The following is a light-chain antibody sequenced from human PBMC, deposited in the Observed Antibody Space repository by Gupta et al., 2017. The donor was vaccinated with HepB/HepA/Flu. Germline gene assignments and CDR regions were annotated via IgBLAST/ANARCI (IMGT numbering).Light chain of an antibody. J-gene: IGLJ2*01. CDR2: EVS. CDR3: SSYAGRNNVV. Sequence: QSALPQPPSASRSPVQSVTISCTGTSSDVGGYNYVSWYQQHPGKAPKLMIYEVSKRPAGVPDRFSGSKAGNTASLTVSGLQAEDEADYYCSSYAGRNNVVFGGGTKLTVL. CDR1: SSDVGGYNY. V-gene: IGLV2-8*01.